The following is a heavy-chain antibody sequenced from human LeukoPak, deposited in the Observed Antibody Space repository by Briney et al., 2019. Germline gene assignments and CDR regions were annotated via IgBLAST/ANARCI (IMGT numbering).Heavy chain of an antibody. CDR2: IYYSGST. D-gene: IGHD6-19*01. CDR1: GGSVSSGSYY. CDR3: ASLAVAGLSEGY. J-gene: IGHJ4*02. Sequence: SETLSLTCTVSGGSVSSGSYYWAWIRQPPGKGLEWIASIYYSGSTYYNPSLKSRVTISVDTSRNQFSLKLSSVTAADTAVYYCASLAVAGLSEGYWGQGTLVIVSS. V-gene: IGHV4-39*01.